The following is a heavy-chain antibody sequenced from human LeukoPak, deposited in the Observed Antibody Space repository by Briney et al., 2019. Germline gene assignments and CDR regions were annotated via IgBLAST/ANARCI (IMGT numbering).Heavy chain of an antibody. J-gene: IGHJ6*02. D-gene: IGHD6-25*01. CDR1: GGSFSGYY. CDR2: INHSGTT. CDR3: ARRGSSGSYYYYFAMDV. V-gene: IGHV4-34*01. Sequence: SETLSLTCTVYGGSFSGYYWTWIRQSPGKGLEWIGEINHSGTTNYNPSLKSRVTISVDTSKNQFSLNLSSVTAADTAVYYCARRGSSGSYYYYFAMDVWGQGTTVTVSS.